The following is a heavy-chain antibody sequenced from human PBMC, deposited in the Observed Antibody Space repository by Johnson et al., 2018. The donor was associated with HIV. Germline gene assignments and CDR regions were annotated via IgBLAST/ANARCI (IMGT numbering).Heavy chain of an antibody. Sequence: VQLVESGGGLVKPGGSLRLSCAASGFTFSNAWMSWVRQAPGQGLEWVGRIQSRNDGGRTDYAAPVKGRFTISRDDSKNTLYLQMNSLRAEDTAVYYCARPQGTGDAFDIWGQGTMVTVSS. CDR3: ARPQGTGDAFDI. V-gene: IGHV3-15*01. D-gene: IGHD1-1*01. CDR1: GFTFSNAW. CDR2: IQSRNDGGRT. J-gene: IGHJ3*02.